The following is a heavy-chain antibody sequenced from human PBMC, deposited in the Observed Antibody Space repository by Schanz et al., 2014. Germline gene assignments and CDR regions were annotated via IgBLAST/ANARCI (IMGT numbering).Heavy chain of an antibody. CDR2: VNPSVRGT. Sequence: QVQLVQSGTQVKKPGASVKVSCKASGYTLSAYSLHWVRQAPGQGLEWMGIVNPSVRGTHFARECQGRVTVTSDTSTSTVYMDVSSLRSEDTAVYYCTRGGYSYALSAFDIWGQGTMVTVSS. CDR3: TRGGYSYALSAFDI. D-gene: IGHD5-18*01. V-gene: IGHV1-46*01. CDR1: GYTLSAYS. J-gene: IGHJ3*02.